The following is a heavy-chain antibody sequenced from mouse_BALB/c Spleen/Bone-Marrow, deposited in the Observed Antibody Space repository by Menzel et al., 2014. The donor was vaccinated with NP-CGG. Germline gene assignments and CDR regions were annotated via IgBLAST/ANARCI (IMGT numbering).Heavy chain of an antibody. D-gene: IGHD2-14*01. Sequence: EVKLVESGPGLVKPSQSLSLTCTVTGYSITSDYACNWIRQFAGNKLEWMGIISYSGRTSYNPSLKSRISITRDTSKNQFFLQLNSVTTEDTATYYGARWGRYRNFDYWGQGTTLTVSS. V-gene: IGHV3-2*02. CDR2: ISYSGRT. J-gene: IGHJ2*01. CDR3: ARWGRYRNFDY. CDR1: GYSITSDYA.